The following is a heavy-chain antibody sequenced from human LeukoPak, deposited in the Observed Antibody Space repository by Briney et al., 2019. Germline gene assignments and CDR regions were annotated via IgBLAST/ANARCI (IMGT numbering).Heavy chain of an antibody. CDR1: GFTFSSYA. D-gene: IGHD2-2*02. V-gene: IGHV3-23*01. CDR3: PKGCASTSCYTSEY. Sequence: GGSLTLSCAASGFTFSSYAMSWVRQAPGRGLEGVSTISGSGESTYYADSVTGRFTISRDNSKNTLYLQMNSLRPEDTAVYYCPKGCASTSCYTSEYWGQGTLVTVSS. CDR2: ISGSGEST. J-gene: IGHJ4*02.